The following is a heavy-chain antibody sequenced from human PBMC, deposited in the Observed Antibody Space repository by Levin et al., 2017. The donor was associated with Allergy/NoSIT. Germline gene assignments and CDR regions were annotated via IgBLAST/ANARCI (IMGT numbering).Heavy chain of an antibody. CDR2: IYYSGST. D-gene: IGHD6-19*01. Sequence: SETLSLTCTVSGGSISSSSYYWGWIRQPPGKGLEWIGSIYYSGSTYYNPSLKSRVTISVDTSKNQISLKLSSVTAADTAVYYCARQRQGSGWPFDYWGQGTLVTVSS. V-gene: IGHV4-39*01. CDR3: ARQRQGSGWPFDY. J-gene: IGHJ4*02. CDR1: GGSISSSSYY.